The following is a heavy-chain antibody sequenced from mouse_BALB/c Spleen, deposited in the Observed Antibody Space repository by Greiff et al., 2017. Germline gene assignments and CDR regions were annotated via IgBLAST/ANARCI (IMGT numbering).Heavy chain of an antibody. CDR1: GFSLTSYD. J-gene: IGHJ3*01. CDR3: AREGDGYLAWLAY. V-gene: IGHV2-9-2*01. Sequence: VKVVESGPGLVAPSQSLSITCTVSGFSLTSYDISWIRQPPGKGLEWLGVIWTGGGTNYNSAFMSRLSISKDNSKSQVFLKMNSLQTDDTAMYYCAREGDGYLAWLAYWGQGTRVTVSA. CDR2: IWTGGGT. D-gene: IGHD2-3*01.